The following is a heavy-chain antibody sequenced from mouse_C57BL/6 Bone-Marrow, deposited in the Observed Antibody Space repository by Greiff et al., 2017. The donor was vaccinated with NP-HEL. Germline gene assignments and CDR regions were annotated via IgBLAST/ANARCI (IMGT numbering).Heavy chain of an antibody. D-gene: IGHD1-1*01. Sequence: VQLQQPGAELVMPGASVKLSCKASGYTFTSYWMHWVKQRPGQGLEWIGEIDPSDSYTNYNQKFKGKSTLTVDKSSSTAYMQLSSLTSEDSAVYYGAREEYYAPYYFDYWGQGTTLTVSS. CDR3: AREEYYAPYYFDY. CDR2: IDPSDSYT. CDR1: GYTFTSYW. J-gene: IGHJ2*01. V-gene: IGHV1-69*01.